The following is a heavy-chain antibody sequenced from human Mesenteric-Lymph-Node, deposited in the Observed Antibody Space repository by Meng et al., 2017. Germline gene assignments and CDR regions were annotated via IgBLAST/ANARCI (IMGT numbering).Heavy chain of an antibody. Sequence: QPQESGPGLVKPSDPLSLTCTVSGGSISSSSYYWGWIRQPPGKGLEWIGSIYYSGSTYYNPSLKSRVTISVDTSKNQFSLKLSSVTAADTAVYYCASPLGILGIVDLWGRGTLVTVSS. V-gene: IGHV4-39*01. D-gene: IGHD7-27*01. CDR2: IYYSGST. J-gene: IGHJ2*01. CDR1: GGSISSSSYY. CDR3: ASPLGILGIVDL.